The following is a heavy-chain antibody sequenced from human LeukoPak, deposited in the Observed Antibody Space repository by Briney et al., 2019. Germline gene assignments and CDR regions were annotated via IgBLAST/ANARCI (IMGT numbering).Heavy chain of an antibody. D-gene: IGHD3-3*01. CDR3: ARDRHILEWLFKLHY. J-gene: IGHJ4*02. Sequence: GGSLRLSCAASGFAYSDYYMSGIRQAPGKGLEWVSYISNTGNTIYYADSVKGRFTISRDNAKNLLYLQMNSLRAEDTAVYYCARDRHILEWLFKLHYWGQGTLVTVSS. CDR1: GFAYSDYY. CDR2: ISNTGNTI. V-gene: IGHV3-11*01.